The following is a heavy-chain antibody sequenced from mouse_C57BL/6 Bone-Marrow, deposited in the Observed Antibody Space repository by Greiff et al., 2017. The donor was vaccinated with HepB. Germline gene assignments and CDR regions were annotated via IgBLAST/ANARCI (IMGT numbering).Heavy chain of an antibody. CDR2: IYPGDGDT. V-gene: IGHV1-82*01. Sequence: VQLQQSGPELVKPGASVKISCKASGYAFSSSWMNWVKQRPGKGLEWIGRIYPGDGDTNYNGKFKGKATLTADKSSSTAYMQLSSLTSEDSAVYFCARSPSYYYGSSYWYFDVWGTGTTVTVSS. CDR1: GYAFSSSW. J-gene: IGHJ1*03. CDR3: ARSPSYYYGSSYWYFDV. D-gene: IGHD1-1*01.